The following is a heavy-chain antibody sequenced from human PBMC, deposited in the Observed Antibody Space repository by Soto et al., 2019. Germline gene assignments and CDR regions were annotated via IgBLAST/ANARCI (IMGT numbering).Heavy chain of an antibody. CDR3: ARVYDTVVVVAATGYWFDP. CDR2: MNPNSGNT. J-gene: IGHJ5*02. CDR1: GYTFTSYD. Sequence: ASVKVSCKASGYTFTSYDINWVRQATGQGLEWMGWMNPNSGNTGYAQKFQGRVTMTRNTSISTAYMELSSLRSEDTAVYYCARVYDTVVVVAATGYWFDPWGQGTLVTVSS. V-gene: IGHV1-8*01. D-gene: IGHD2-15*01.